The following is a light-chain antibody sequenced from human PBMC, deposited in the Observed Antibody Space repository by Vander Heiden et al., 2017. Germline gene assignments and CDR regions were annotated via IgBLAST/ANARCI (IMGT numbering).Light chain of an antibody. CDR2: TAS. CDR3: QQYNSYSPWT. Sequence: IQMTQSPSTLSASVGDRVTITCRASQSISSWLAWYQQKPGKAPKLLIYTASSLESGVPSRFSGSGSGTEFTLTISSLQPADFATYYCQQYNSYSPWTFGQGTKVEIK. CDR1: QSISSW. J-gene: IGKJ1*01. V-gene: IGKV1-5*03.